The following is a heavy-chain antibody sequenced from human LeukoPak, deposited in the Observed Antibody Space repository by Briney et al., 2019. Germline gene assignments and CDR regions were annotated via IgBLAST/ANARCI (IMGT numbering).Heavy chain of an antibody. CDR1: GASISGSNYY. CDR3: AKSGGYGLIDY. J-gene: IGHJ4*02. CDR2: IYSSGST. D-gene: IGHD1-26*01. Sequence: SETLSLTCAVSGASISGSNYYWGWIRQPPGKGLEWIGNIYSSGSTYYNASLQSRVTISIDTSKNQFSLRLNSVTAADTAMYYCAKSGGYGLIDYWGQGTRVTVSS. V-gene: IGHV4-39*01.